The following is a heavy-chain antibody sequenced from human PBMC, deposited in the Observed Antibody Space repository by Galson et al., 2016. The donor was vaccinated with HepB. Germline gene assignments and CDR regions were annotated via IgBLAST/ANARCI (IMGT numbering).Heavy chain of an antibody. J-gene: IGHJ6*03. CDR2: IRGSGGGI. V-gene: IGHV3-23*01. CDR3: AREGKGGRVDYYYYYYMDV. CDR1: GFIFSTYA. D-gene: IGHD2-15*01. Sequence: SLRLSCAGSGFIFSTYAMSWVRQAPGKGLEWVSGIRGSGGGIDYADSVKGRFTISRDNSKNTLYLQMSSLRAEDTAVYYCAREGKGGRVDYYYYYYMDVWGKGTTVTVSS.